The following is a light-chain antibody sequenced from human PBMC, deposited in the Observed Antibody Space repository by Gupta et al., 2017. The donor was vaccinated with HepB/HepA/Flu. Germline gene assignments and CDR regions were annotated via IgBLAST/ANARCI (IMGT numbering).Light chain of an antibody. CDR1: RSNIGNNC. J-gene: IGLJ2*01. CDR2: ITS. CDR3: AACDDSVSSLL. Sequence: QSVLTQPPPASGPPGQRVTISRSGTRSNIGNNCVYWYQHLPGTGPKLLIEITSRRPSGVPARFSGSQSGTSASLAISGLRSEDEGDYYCAACDDSVSSLLLGGGTKLTVL. V-gene: IGLV1-47*02.